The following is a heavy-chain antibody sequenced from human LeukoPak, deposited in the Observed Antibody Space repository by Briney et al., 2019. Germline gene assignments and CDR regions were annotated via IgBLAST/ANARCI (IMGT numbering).Heavy chain of an antibody. J-gene: IGHJ4*02. V-gene: IGHV4-34*01. CDR3: TRRFLRLQGKYYDFWSGSHYFDY. D-gene: IGHD3-3*01. CDR1: GGSFRGYY. Sequence: SETLSLTCAVYGGSFRGYYWSWIRQPPGKGLEWIGEINHSGSTNYNPSLKSRVTISVDTSKNQFSLKLSSVTAADTAVYYCTRRFLRLQGKYYDFWSGSHYFDYWGQGTLVTVSS. CDR2: INHSGST.